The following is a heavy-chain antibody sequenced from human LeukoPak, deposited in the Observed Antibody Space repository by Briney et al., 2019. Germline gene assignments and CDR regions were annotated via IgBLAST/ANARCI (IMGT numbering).Heavy chain of an antibody. Sequence: GESLKISCKGSGYRFSDYWIGWVRQMPGKGLERMGIIYPDDSDTRYSPSFQGQVTFSADKSTSTAYLQWSSLKASDTAMYYCAKYYYDRSVGPFDYWGQGTLVTVSS. J-gene: IGHJ4*02. CDR2: IYPDDSDT. V-gene: IGHV5-51*01. CDR3: AKYYYDRSVGPFDY. CDR1: GYRFSDYW. D-gene: IGHD3-22*01.